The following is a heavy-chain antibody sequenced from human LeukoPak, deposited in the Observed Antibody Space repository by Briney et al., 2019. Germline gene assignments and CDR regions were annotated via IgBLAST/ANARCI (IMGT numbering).Heavy chain of an antibody. J-gene: IGHJ5*02. D-gene: IGHD2-2*02. Sequence: SETLSLTCAVYGGSFSGYYWSWIRQPPGNGLEWIGEINHSGSTNYNPSLKSRVTISVDTSKNQFSLKLSSVTAADTAVYYCARDPSIRLPNWIDPWGQGTLVTVSS. V-gene: IGHV4-34*01. CDR2: INHSGST. CDR3: ARDPSIRLPNWIDP. CDR1: GGSFSGYY.